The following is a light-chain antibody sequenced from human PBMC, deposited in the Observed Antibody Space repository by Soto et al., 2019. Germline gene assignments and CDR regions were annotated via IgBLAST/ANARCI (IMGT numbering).Light chain of an antibody. V-gene: IGLV2-14*01. J-gene: IGLJ1*01. Sequence: QSALTQPASVSGSPGQSITISCTGTSSDVGGYNYVSWYQQHPGKAPKLMIYDVSNRPSGVSNRFSGSKSGNTASLTISGLQAEDEADDYCSSYTRSSFYVCGTGTKVTVL. CDR1: SSDVGGYNY. CDR2: DVS. CDR3: SSYTRSSFYV.